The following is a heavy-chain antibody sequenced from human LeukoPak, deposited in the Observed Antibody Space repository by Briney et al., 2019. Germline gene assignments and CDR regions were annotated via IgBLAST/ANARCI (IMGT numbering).Heavy chain of an antibody. V-gene: IGHV3-7*01. J-gene: IGHJ4*02. Sequence: GGSLRLSCEASGFMFSSYWMSWVRQAPGKGLEWVANIKQDGTEKYYVDSLKGRFTVSRDNAKNSLYLQINSLRAEDTAVYYCARAVRFLEWGPYYFDYWGQGTLVTVSS. CDR3: ARAVRFLEWGPYYFDY. CDR1: GFMFSSYW. D-gene: IGHD3-3*01. CDR2: IKQDGTEK.